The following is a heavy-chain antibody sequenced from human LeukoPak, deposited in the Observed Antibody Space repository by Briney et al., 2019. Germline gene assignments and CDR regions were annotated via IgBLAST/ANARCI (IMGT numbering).Heavy chain of an antibody. CDR3: ATGFWGYCSRNSCPLDN. V-gene: IGHV3-48*01. CDR1: GFTFSSYS. J-gene: IGHJ4*02. Sequence: GGSLRLSRAASGFTFSSYSMNWVRQAPGKGLEWISYIISTGSTTYYADSVKGRFTISRDNANNSLSLQMSSLRAEDTAVYYCATGFWGYCSRNSCPLDNWGQGTLVTVAS. CDR2: IISTGSTT. D-gene: IGHD2-2*01.